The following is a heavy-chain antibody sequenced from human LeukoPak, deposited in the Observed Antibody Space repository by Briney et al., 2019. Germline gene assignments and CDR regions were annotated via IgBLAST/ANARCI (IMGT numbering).Heavy chain of an antibody. V-gene: IGHV3-23*01. Sequence: GGSLRLSCAASGFTFSSYAMSWVRQAPGKGLEWVSAISGSGGSTYYADSVKGRFTISRDNSKNTLYLQMNSLRAEDTAVYYCARDSTHYYDSGGYYYDSWGQGTLVTVSS. CDR3: ARDSTHYYDSGGYYYDS. CDR2: ISGSGGST. D-gene: IGHD3-22*01. J-gene: IGHJ4*02. CDR1: GFTFSSYA.